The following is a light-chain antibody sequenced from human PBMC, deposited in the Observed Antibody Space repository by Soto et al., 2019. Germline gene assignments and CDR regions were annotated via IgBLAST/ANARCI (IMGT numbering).Light chain of an antibody. J-gene: IGKJ1*01. V-gene: IGKV3-20*01. CDR2: GAS. CDR1: QSVTSAY. Sequence: EIVLTQSPGTLSLSPGERASLSCRASQSVTSAYLAWYQHKPGQAPRLLIFGASSRATGIPDRFSGSGSGTDFTLTISRLEPEDYAVYYCQQYSASRWTFGQGTKVEIK. CDR3: QQYSASRWT.